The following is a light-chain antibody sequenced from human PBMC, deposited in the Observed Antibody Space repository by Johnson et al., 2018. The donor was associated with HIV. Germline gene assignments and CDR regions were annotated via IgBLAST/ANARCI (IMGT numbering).Light chain of an antibody. V-gene: IGLV1-51*02. CDR2: ENN. Sequence: HSVLTQPPSVSAAPGQKVTISCSGSSSDMGNYAVSWYQQLPGTAPKLLIHENNKRPSGIPDRFYGSKSGTSATLDITGLQSGDEADYYCGTWDASLSVNVFGPGTKVTVL. CDR3: GTWDASLSVNV. CDR1: SSDMGNYA. J-gene: IGLJ1*01.